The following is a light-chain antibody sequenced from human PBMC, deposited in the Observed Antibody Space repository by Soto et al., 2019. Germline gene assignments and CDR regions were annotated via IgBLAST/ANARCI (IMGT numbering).Light chain of an antibody. CDR3: QQYNSWPSYT. CDR1: QSVSSN. CDR2: GAS. J-gene: IGKJ2*01. Sequence: EIVMTQSPATLSVSPGERATLSCRASQSVSSNLAWYQQKPGQAPRLLIYGASTRATAIPARFIGSGSGTEFTLTISSLQSEDFAVYDCQQYNSWPSYTFGQGTKLEIK. V-gene: IGKV3-15*01.